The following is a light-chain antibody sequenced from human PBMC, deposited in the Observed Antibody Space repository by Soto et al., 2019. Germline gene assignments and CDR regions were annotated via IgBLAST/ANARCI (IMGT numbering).Light chain of an antibody. CDR1: SSNIGGNT. CDR3: AAWDDGLNGVV. V-gene: IGLV1-44*01. CDR2: SNN. J-gene: IGLJ2*01. Sequence: QSVLTQPPSASGTPGQRVTISSSGSSSNIGGNTVNWYQQLPGTAPKLLIYSNNQRPSGVPDRFSGSKSGTSASLAISGLQSEDEADYYCAAWDDGLNGVVFGGGTKLTVL.